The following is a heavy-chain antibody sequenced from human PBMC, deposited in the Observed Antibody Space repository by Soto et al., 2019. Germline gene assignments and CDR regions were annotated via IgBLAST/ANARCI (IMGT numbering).Heavy chain of an antibody. Sequence: EVQLVESGGGLVQPGRSLRLSCAASGFTFDDYAMHWVRQAPGKGLEWVSGISWNSGSIGYADSVKGRFTISRDNAKNSLYLQMNSLRAEDTALYYCAKGRAAVDSWGQGTLVTVSS. CDR1: GFTFDDYA. V-gene: IGHV3-9*01. J-gene: IGHJ4*02. CDR2: ISWNSGSI. D-gene: IGHD6-13*01. CDR3: AKGRAAVDS.